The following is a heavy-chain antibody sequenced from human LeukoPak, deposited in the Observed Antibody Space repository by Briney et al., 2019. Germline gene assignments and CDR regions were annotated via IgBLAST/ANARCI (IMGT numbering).Heavy chain of an antibody. J-gene: IGHJ4*02. D-gene: IGHD1-26*01. Sequence: SETLSLTCTVPGGSISNYFWTWIRQPAGKELEWIGRIYSSGTTNYNPSLKSRVTMSVDTSKNQFSLKMTSVTAADTAVYFCARNIRGGATYLDYWGQGTLVTVSS. CDR1: GGSISNYF. CDR3: ARNIRGGATYLDY. V-gene: IGHV4-4*07. CDR2: IYSSGTT.